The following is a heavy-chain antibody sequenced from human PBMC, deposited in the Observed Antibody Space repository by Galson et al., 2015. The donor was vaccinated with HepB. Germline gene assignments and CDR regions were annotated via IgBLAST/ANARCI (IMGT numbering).Heavy chain of an antibody. D-gene: IGHD1-26*01. CDR2: ISYDGSTK. Sequence: SLRLSCAASGFTFSSYGMHWVRQAPGKGLEWVAVISYDGSTKYYADYVKGRFTISRDNSKNTLYLQMNSLRAADTAFYYCAKDSSGSYYYSDYWGQGTLVTVSS. CDR3: AKDSSGSYYYSDY. J-gene: IGHJ4*02. V-gene: IGHV3-30*18. CDR1: GFTFSSYG.